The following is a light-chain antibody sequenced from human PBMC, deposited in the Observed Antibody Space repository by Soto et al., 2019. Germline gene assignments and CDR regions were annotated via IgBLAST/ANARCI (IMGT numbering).Light chain of an antibody. V-gene: IGKV1-39*01. CDR3: QQSFRSPIT. CDR2: VAF. CDR1: QSIALS. J-gene: IGKJ5*01. Sequence: DIQMTQSPSSLSASVGATVTMTCRASQSIALSVNWYQQKPGKAPKLLIYVAFTLESGVPSRFSVSGSGTEFTLTIRSLQPEDFATYYCQQSFRSPITFGQGTRL.